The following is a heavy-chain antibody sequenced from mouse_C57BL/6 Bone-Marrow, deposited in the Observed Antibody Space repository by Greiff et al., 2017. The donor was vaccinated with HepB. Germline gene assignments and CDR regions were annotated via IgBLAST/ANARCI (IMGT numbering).Heavy chain of an antibody. CDR3: ARPENGGPYYFDY. J-gene: IGHJ2*01. CDR1: GFTFSSYA. V-gene: IGHV5-4*03. CDR2: ISDGGSYT. Sequence: EVKLVESGGGLVKPGGSLELSCAASGFTFSSYAMSWVRQTPEKRLEWVATISDGGSYTYYPDNVKGRFTISRDNAKNNLYLQMSHLKSEDTAMYYCARPENGGPYYFDYWGQGTTLTVSS. D-gene: IGHD3-3*01.